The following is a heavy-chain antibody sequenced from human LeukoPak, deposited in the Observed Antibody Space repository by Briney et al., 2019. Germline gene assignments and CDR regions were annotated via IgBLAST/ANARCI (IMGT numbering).Heavy chain of an antibody. J-gene: IGHJ3*02. Sequence: KASQTLSLTCTVSGGSISSGGYYWSWIRQPPGKGLEWIGYIYHSGSTYYNPSLKSRVTISVDRSKNQFSLKVTSVTAADTAVYYCARDTNLRDSFDIWGQGTMVTVSS. V-gene: IGHV4-30-2*01. D-gene: IGHD2-8*01. CDR3: ARDTNLRDSFDI. CDR1: GGSISSGGYY. CDR2: IYHSGST.